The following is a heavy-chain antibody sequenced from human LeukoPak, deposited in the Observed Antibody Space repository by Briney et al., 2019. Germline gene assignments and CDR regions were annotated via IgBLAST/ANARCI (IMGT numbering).Heavy chain of an antibody. J-gene: IGHJ4*02. Sequence: TGGSLRLSCAASGFTFSSYGMHWVRQAPGKGLEWVAFIRYDGSNKYYADSVKGRFSISRDNAKNTVDLQMNSLRDEDTAVYYCARGASSAYYVDYWGQGTLLTVSS. CDR1: GFTFSSYG. CDR3: ARGASSAYYVDY. D-gene: IGHD3-22*01. CDR2: IRYDGSNK. V-gene: IGHV3-30*02.